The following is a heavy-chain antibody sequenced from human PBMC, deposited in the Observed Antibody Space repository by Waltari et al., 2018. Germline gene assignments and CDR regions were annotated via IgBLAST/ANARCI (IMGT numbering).Heavy chain of an antibody. J-gene: IGHJ6*03. V-gene: IGHV4-59*01. D-gene: IGHD3-10*01. Sequence: QVQLQESGPGLVKPSETLSLTCTVSGGSISSYYWSWIRQPPGKGLEWIGYIYYSGSTNYNPTIKSRVTISVDTSKNQFSLKLSSVTAADTAVYYCASTYYYGSGSYYGAYYYMDVWGKGTTVTVSS. CDR3: ASTYYYGSGSYYGAYYYMDV. CDR1: GGSISSYY. CDR2: IYYSGST.